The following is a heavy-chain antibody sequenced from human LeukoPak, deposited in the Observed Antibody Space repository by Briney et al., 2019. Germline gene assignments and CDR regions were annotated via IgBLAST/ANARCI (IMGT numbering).Heavy chain of an antibody. Sequence: ASVKVSCKASGYTFISYGISWVRQAPGQGLEWMGWISAYNGNTNYAQKLQGRVTMTTDTSTSTAYMELRSLRSDDTAVYYCARDQQWLDPARHDFDYWGQGTLVTVSP. CDR3: ARDQQWLDPARHDFDY. V-gene: IGHV1-18*01. D-gene: IGHD6-19*01. J-gene: IGHJ4*02. CDR1: GYTFISYG. CDR2: ISAYNGNT.